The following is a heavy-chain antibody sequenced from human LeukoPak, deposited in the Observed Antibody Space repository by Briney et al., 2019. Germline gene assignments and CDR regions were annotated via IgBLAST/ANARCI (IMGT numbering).Heavy chain of an antibody. CDR1: GFTFSSYS. D-gene: IGHD3-22*01. J-gene: IGHJ4*02. CDR2: ISSSSSTI. V-gene: IGHV3-48*04. Sequence: GGSLRLSCAASGFTFSSYSMNWVRQAPGKGLEWVSYISSSSSTIYYADSVKGRFTISRDNAKNSLYLQMNSLRAEDTAVYYCARDKYYYDSSGYYPDYWGQGTLVTVSS. CDR3: ARDKYYYDSSGYYPDY.